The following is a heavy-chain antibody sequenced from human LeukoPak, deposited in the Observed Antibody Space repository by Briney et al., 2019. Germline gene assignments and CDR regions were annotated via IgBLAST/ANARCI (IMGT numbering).Heavy chain of an antibody. CDR1: GGSISSYY. CDR3: AREASYQYYFDY. V-gene: IGHV4-59*01. Sequence: SETLSLTCSVSGGSISSYYWNWIRQSPGKGLEWIGYMYYRGSTNYNPSLKSRVTMSLDTSKNQFSLKMSSVTAADTAVYYCAREASYQYYFDYWGQGTLVTVSS. CDR2: MYYRGST. J-gene: IGHJ4*02.